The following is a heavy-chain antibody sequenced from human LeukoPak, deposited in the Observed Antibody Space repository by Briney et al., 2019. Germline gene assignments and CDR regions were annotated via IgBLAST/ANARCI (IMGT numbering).Heavy chain of an antibody. V-gene: IGHV3-64*01. J-gene: IGHJ4*02. CDR2: TSSDGGNT. CDR3: ARGEGNWNFADY. D-gene: IGHD1-7*01. Sequence: GGSLRLSCAASGFTLSSFVMHWVRHAPGKGLEYVSATSSDGGNTYYVNSVKGRFTISRDNSKNTVYLQMGSLRAEDTAVYYCARGEGNWNFADYWGQGTLVTVSS. CDR1: GFTLSSFV.